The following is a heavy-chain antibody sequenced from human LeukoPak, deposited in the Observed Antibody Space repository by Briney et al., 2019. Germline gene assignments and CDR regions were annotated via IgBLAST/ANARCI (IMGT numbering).Heavy chain of an antibody. CDR1: GFTSSSYA. CDR3: AKPKPGSRGGYYYYYYMDV. CDR2: ISGSGGST. D-gene: IGHD1-1*01. Sequence: GGSLRLSCAASGFTSSSYAMSWVRQAPGKGLEWVSAISGSGGSTYYADSVKGRFTISRDNSKNTLYLQMNSLRAEDTAVYYCAKPKPGSRGGYYYYYYMDVWGKGATVTVSS. J-gene: IGHJ6*03. V-gene: IGHV3-23*01.